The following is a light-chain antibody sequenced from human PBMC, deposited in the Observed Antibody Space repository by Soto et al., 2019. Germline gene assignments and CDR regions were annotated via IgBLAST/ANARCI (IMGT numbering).Light chain of an antibody. CDR3: QQSYSSIT. J-gene: IGKJ5*01. V-gene: IGKV1-39*01. Sequence: DIQMTQSPSSLSASVGDRVTITCRASQGISNDLAWYQQKPGKVPKLLIYAASSLQRGVPSIFSGGGSGTDFTLTISSLKHEDFANYYWQQSYSSITFGQGTRLEN. CDR2: AAS. CDR1: QGISND.